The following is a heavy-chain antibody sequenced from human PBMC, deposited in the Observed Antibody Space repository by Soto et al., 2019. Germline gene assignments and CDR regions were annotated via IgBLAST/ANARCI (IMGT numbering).Heavy chain of an antibody. Sequence: QVQLVQSGAEVKKPGASVKVSCKASGYTFTSYGISWVRQAPGQGLEWMGWISAYNGNTNYAQKLQGRVTMTTDTPTSTAYMELRSLRSDDTAVYYCARVAAAAGTDEAGWFDPWGQGTLVTVSS. CDR2: ISAYNGNT. V-gene: IGHV1-18*01. D-gene: IGHD6-13*01. CDR1: GYTFTSYG. CDR3: ARVAAAAGTDEAGWFDP. J-gene: IGHJ5*02.